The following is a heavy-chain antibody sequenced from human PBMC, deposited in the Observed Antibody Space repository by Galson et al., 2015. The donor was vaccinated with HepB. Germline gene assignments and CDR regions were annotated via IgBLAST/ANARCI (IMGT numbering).Heavy chain of an antibody. J-gene: IGHJ5*02. V-gene: IGHV1-69*06. Sequence: SVKVSCKASGVSLNPFIIAWVRQVPGQGLEWMGGIIPIFDSINYAEKFKDRVSITADKSTNTAFLEVTSLKSEDTAIYHCARDREVASRPRGWFDPWGQGTLVTVSS. CDR1: GVSLNPFI. CDR3: ARDREVASRPRGWFDP. CDR2: IIPIFDSI. D-gene: IGHD5-12*01.